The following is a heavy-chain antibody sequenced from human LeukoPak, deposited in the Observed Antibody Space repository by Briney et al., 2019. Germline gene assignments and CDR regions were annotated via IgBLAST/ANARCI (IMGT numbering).Heavy chain of an antibody. CDR1: GYTFTNYA. V-gene: IGHV1-18*01. D-gene: IGHD3-10*01. CDR3: AQGVSFDY. CDR2: ISGYNGNT. Sequence: ASVKVSCKASGYTFTNYAISWVRQAPGQGLEWMGWISGYNGNTNYAQNLQGRVTMTTDTSTSTAYMELRSLRSDDTAVYYCAQGVSFDYWGQGTLVTVSS. J-gene: IGHJ4*02.